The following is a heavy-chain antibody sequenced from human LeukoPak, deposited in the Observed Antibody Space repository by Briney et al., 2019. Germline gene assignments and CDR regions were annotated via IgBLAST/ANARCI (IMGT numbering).Heavy chain of an antibody. CDR3: ARGVAMGTTYYFDS. CDR2: INAGNGNT. Sequence: ASVKVSCKASGYTFTSYAMHWVRQAPGQRLEWMGWINAGNGNTNYAQKFQGRISVTTETSTGTAFLEVRDLKSDDTAVYYCARGVAMGTTYYFDSWGRGTQVTVAS. V-gene: IGHV1-3*01. CDR1: GYTFTSYA. J-gene: IGHJ4*02. D-gene: IGHD1-1*01.